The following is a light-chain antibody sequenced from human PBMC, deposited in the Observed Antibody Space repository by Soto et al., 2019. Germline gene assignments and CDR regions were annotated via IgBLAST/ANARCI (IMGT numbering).Light chain of an antibody. Sequence: EIVMTQSPATLSVSPGERATLSCRASQSVSSNLAWYQHKPGQAPRLLIYGASTRATGIPARFSGSGSGTEFTLTISSLQSEDFAVYYCQQYNNWPLTLGGGNKVEIK. J-gene: IGKJ4*01. CDR2: GAS. V-gene: IGKV3-15*01. CDR3: QQYNNWPLT. CDR1: QSVSSN.